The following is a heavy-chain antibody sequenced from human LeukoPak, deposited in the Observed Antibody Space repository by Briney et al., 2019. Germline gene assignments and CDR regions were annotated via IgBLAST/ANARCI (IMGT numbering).Heavy chain of an antibody. V-gene: IGHV3-15*01. CDR2: IKSKSDGGTT. CDR1: GSTFTNAW. Sequence: GGSLRLSCAASGSTFTNAWMNWVRQAPGKGLEWIGRIKSKSDGGTTDYAAPVKGRFTNSRDDPKITLYLQMNSLKTEDTAVYYCAHGLWHYDAFDVWGQGTMVTVSS. D-gene: IGHD3-10*01. J-gene: IGHJ3*01. CDR3: AHGLWHYDAFDV.